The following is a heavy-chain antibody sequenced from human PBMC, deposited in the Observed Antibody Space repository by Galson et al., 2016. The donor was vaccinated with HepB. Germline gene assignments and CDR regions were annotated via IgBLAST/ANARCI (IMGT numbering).Heavy chain of an antibody. V-gene: IGHV1-69*02. CDR2: IIPILSIT. Sequence: SVKVSCKASGGTYSSYTISWVRQAPGQGLEWMGRIIPILSITHYAQKFQGRVTITADKSTSTAYMELSGLRSEDTAVYYCARQPTSSSWSTYFDYWGQGTRVTVSS. CDR1: GGTYSSYT. CDR3: ARQPTSSSWSTYFDY. D-gene: IGHD6-13*01. J-gene: IGHJ4*02.